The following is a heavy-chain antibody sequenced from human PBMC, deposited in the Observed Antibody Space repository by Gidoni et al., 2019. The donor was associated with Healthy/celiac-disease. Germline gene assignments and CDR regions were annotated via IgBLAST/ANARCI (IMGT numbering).Heavy chain of an antibody. CDR1: GFTFTSSA. J-gene: IGHJ3*02. V-gene: IGHV1-58*01. CDR3: AALDLTPPSGAFDI. CDR2: IVVGSGNT. Sequence: QMQLVQSGPEVKKPGTSVKVSCKASGFTFTSSAVQWVRQARGQRLEWIGWIVVGSGNTNYAQKFQERVTITRDMSTSTAYMELSSLRSEDTAVYYCAALDLTPPSGAFDIWGQGTMVTVSS. D-gene: IGHD3-3*01.